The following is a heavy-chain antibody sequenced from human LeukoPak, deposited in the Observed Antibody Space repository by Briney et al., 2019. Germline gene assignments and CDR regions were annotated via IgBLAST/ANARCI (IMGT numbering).Heavy chain of an antibody. CDR1: GYSISSGYY. J-gene: IGHJ5*02. CDR2: IDHSGST. CDR3: ASTKYDSSGYYSPLNWFDP. D-gene: IGHD3-22*01. V-gene: IGHV4-38-2*02. Sequence: PSETLSLTCTVSGYSISSGYYWGWIRQPPGNGLEWIGSIDHSGSTYYNPSLKSRVTISVDTSKNQFSLKLSSVTAADTAVYYCASTKYDSSGYYSPLNWFDPWGQGTLVTVYS.